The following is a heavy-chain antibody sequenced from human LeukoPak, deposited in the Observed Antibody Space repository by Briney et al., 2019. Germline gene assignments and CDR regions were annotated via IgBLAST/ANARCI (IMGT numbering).Heavy chain of an antibody. CDR1: GFTFDDYA. CDR3: AKVRGSRVRDGVDY. V-gene: IGHV3-9*01. Sequence: GGSLRLSCAASGFTFDDYAMHWVRQAPGKGLEWVSGISWNSGSIGYADSVMGRFTISRDNAKNSLYLQMNSLRAEDTALYYCAKVRGSRVRDGVDYWGQGTLVTVSS. J-gene: IGHJ4*02. D-gene: IGHD5-24*01. CDR2: ISWNSGSI.